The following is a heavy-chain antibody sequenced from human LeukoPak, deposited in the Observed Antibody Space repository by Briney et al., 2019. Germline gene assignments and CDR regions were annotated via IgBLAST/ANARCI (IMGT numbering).Heavy chain of an antibody. CDR3: ARGDPYYYDSSGQESALDY. Sequence: SQTLSLTCTVSGGSISSGDYYWSWIRQPPGKGLEWIGYIYYSGSTYYNPSLKSRATISVDTSKNQFSLKLSSVTAADTAVYYCARGDPYYYDSSGQESALDYWGQGTLVTVSS. CDR2: IYYSGST. CDR1: GGSISSGDYY. V-gene: IGHV4-30-4*01. D-gene: IGHD3-22*01. J-gene: IGHJ4*02.